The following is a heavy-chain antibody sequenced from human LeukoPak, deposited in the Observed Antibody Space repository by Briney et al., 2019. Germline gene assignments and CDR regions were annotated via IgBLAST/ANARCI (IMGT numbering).Heavy chain of an antibody. D-gene: IGHD6-13*01. Sequence: GGSLRLSCATSGFTFSSYWMSWVRQAPGKGLEWVANIKQDGSEKYYVDSVKGRFTISRDNAKNSLYLQMNSLRAEDTAVYYCARRPDSSSWYDGDYWGQGTLVTVSS. J-gene: IGHJ4*02. CDR1: GFTFSSYW. V-gene: IGHV3-7*01. CDR2: IKQDGSEK. CDR3: ARRPDSSSWYDGDY.